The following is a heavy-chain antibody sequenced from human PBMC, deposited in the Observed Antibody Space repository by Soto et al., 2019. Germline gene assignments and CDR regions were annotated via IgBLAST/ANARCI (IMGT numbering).Heavy chain of an antibody. V-gene: IGHV3-30-3*01. J-gene: IGHJ4*02. CDR1: GFTFSSYA. D-gene: IGHD6-19*01. CDR3: ARPHAGIAVAGPDY. Sequence: QAGGSLRLSCAASGFTFSSYAMHWVRQAPGKGLEWVAVISYDGSNKYYADSVKGRFTISRDNSKNTLYLQMNSLRAEDTAVYYCARPHAGIAVAGPDYWGQGTLVTVSS. CDR2: ISYDGSNK.